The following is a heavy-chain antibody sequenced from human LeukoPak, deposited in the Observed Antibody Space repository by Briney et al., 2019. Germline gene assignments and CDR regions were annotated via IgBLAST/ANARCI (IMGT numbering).Heavy chain of an antibody. J-gene: IGHJ4*02. CDR1: GYSISSGYY. Sequence: SETLSLTCTVSGYSISSGYYWGWIRQPAGKGLEWIGRIYTSGSTNYNPSLKSRVTMSVDTSKNQFSLKLSSVTAADTAVYYCARGTYGSGSYKYWGQGTLVTVSS. CDR3: ARGTYGSGSYKY. D-gene: IGHD3-10*01. CDR2: IYTSGST. V-gene: IGHV4-4*07.